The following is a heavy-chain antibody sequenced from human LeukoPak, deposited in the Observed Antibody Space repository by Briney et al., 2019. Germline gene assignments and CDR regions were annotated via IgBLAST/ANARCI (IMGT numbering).Heavy chain of an antibody. CDR3: ARESSSSPDY. CDR2: IYYSGTT. V-gene: IGHV4-39*07. CDR1: GGSITSSSHH. Sequence: PSETLSLTCTVSGGSITSSSHHWGWLRQPPGKGLEWIGSIYYSGTTYYKPSLRSRVTISVDTSKNQFYLRLTSVTAADSAMYYCARESSSSPDYWGQGTLVTVSS. J-gene: IGHJ4*02. D-gene: IGHD6-6*01.